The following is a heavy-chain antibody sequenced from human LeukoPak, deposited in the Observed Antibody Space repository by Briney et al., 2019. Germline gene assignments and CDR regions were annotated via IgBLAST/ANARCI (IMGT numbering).Heavy chain of an antibody. CDR1: ELTVSSNY. V-gene: IGHV3-66*02. CDR2: IYSGGST. J-gene: IGHJ3*02. D-gene: IGHD2-15*01. Sequence: GGSLKLSCAALELTVSSNYMSWVRKAPGKGLEWVSVIYSGGSTYYADSVKGRFTISRDNSKNTLYLQMNSLRAEDTAVYYCAMGSGAFDNWGQGTMVTVSS. CDR3: AMGSGAFDN.